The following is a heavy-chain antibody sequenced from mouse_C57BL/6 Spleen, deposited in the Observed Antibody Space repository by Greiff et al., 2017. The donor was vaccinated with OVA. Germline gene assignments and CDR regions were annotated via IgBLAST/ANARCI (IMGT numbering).Heavy chain of an antibody. J-gene: IGHJ2*01. Sequence: EVQLQQSGPELVKPGASVKISCKASGYTFTDYYMNWVKQSHGKSLEWIGDINPNNGGTSYNQKFKGKATLTVDKSSSTAYMELRSLTSEDSAVYYCAWLRQVDYWGQGTTLTVSS. CDR3: AWLRQVDY. V-gene: IGHV1-26*01. CDR2: INPNNGGT. CDR1: GYTFTDYY. D-gene: IGHD2-2*01.